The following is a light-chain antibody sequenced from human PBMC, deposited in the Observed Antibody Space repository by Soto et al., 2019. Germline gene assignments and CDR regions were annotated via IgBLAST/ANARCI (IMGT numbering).Light chain of an antibody. V-gene: IGLV2-14*01. CDR1: SSDVGGYKY. J-gene: IGLJ2*01. Sequence: QSALTQPASVSGSPGQSITISCTGTSSDVGGYKYVSWYQQHPGKAPKLLIYDVRSRPSGVSNRFSGSKSGNTTSLTISGRQAEDEADYYCSSYATTGTLVVFGGGTQLTVL. CDR3: SSYATTGTLVV. CDR2: DVR.